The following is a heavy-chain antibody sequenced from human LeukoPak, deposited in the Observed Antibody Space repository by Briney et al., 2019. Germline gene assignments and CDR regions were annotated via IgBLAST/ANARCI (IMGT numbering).Heavy chain of an antibody. Sequence: SETLSLTCTVSGGSFSAYYWTWCRQPPGKELEWIGYIYYTGSTNCNPSLKSRVTISVDTSNYQFSLKLSSVTAADTAVYYCATIAGSSSYWGQGILVTVSS. V-gene: IGHV4-59*08. D-gene: IGHD6-6*01. J-gene: IGHJ4*02. CDR2: IYYTGST. CDR1: GGSFSAYY. CDR3: ATIAGSSSY.